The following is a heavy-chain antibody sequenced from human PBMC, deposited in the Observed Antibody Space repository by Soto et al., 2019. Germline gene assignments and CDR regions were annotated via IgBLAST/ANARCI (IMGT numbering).Heavy chain of an antibody. CDR1: GFSVSSNY. D-gene: IGHD2-21*02. CDR2: IYGGGTT. Sequence: EVQLVESGGGLVQPGGSLTLSCAASGFSVSSNYMSWVRQAPGKGLEWVSIIYGGGTTYYADSVKGRFTISRDISENTLNLRMNSLRVEDTGVYYCARDASVTAPYHHDAMDGWCQGAPVTVSS. V-gene: IGHV3-66*01. CDR3: ARDASVTAPYHHDAMDG. J-gene: IGHJ6*02.